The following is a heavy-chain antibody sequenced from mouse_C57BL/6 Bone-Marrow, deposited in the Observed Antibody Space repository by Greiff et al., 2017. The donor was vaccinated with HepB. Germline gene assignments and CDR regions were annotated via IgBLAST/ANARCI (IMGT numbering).Heavy chain of an antibody. CDR1: GYTFTSYW. CDR3: ARPPYGNYALDY. D-gene: IGHD2-1*01. CDR2: IYPGSGST. Sequence: QVQLKQPGAELVKPGASVKMSCKASGYTFTSYWITWVKQRPGQGLEWIGDIYPGSGSTNYNEKFKSKATLTVDTSSSKAYMQLSSLTSEDSAVYYCARPPYGNYALDYWGQGTTLTVSS. J-gene: IGHJ2*01. V-gene: IGHV1-55*01.